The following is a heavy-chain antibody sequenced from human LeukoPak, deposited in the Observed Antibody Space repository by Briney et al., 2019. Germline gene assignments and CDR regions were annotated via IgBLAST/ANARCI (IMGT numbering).Heavy chain of an antibody. J-gene: IGHJ4*02. D-gene: IGHD4-17*01. V-gene: IGHV3-66*01. CDR3: ARLGTTVTQFDY. Sequence: GRSLRLSCAASGFTVNNNYMSWVRQAPGKGLEWVSVIYSGGSTYYADSVKGRFTISRDNSKNTLYLQMNSLRAEDTAVYYCARLGTTVTQFDYWGQGTLVTVSS. CDR2: IYSGGST. CDR1: GFTVNNNY.